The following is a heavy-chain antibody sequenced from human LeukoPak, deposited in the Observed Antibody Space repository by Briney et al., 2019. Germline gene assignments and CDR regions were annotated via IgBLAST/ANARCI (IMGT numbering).Heavy chain of an antibody. V-gene: IGHV4-34*01. Sequence: PSETLSLTCAVYGGSFSGYYWSWIRQPPGKGLEWIGEINHSGSTNYNPSLKSRVTISVDTSKNQFSLKLSSVTAADTAVYYCARIPDIVGATSNAFDIWGQGTTVTVSS. CDR2: INHSGST. D-gene: IGHD1-26*01. CDR1: GGSFSGYY. J-gene: IGHJ3*02. CDR3: ARIPDIVGATSNAFDI.